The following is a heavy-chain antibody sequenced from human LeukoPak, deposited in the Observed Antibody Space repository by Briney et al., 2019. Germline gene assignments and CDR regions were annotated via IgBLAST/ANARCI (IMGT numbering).Heavy chain of an antibody. CDR1: GDSISIYY. Sequence: SETLSLTCSVSGDSISIYYWNWIRQPPGKGLEWIGYIYYSGSTNYNPSLKSRVTISVDTSKNQFSLKLSSVTAADTAVYYCARGTYYDIQFDYWGQGTLVTVSS. CDR2: IYYSGST. CDR3: ARGTYYDIQFDY. D-gene: IGHD3-22*01. V-gene: IGHV4-59*12. J-gene: IGHJ4*02.